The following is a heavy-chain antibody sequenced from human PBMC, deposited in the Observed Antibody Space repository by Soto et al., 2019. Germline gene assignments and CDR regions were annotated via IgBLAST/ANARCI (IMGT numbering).Heavy chain of an antibody. CDR3: AKLELWTRIDY. Sequence: GGSLRLSXAASGFTFSSYAMSWVRQAPGKGLEWVSAISGSGGSTYYADSVKGRSTISRDNSKNTLYLQMNSLRAEDTAVYYCAKLELWTRIDYWGQGTLVTVSS. V-gene: IGHV3-23*01. CDR1: GFTFSSYA. CDR2: ISGSGGST. J-gene: IGHJ4*02. D-gene: IGHD5-18*01.